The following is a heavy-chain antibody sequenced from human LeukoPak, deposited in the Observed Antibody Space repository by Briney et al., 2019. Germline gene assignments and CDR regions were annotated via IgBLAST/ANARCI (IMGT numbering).Heavy chain of an antibody. V-gene: IGHV4-61*02. D-gene: IGHD1-26*01. J-gene: IGHJ4*02. CDR1: GGSISSGTYY. Sequence: PSETLSLTCNVSGGSISSGTYYWSWIRQPAGKGLEWIGRIYSSGSTDYNPSLKSRVTISVDTSKNQFSLKLSSVTAADTAVYYCARGRSGSYTPGYFDYWGQGTLVTVSS. CDR2: IYSSGST. CDR3: ARGRSGSYTPGYFDY.